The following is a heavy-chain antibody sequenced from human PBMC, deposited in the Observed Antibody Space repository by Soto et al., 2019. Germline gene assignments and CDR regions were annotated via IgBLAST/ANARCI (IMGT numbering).Heavy chain of an antibody. CDR1: GFTFDDYA. D-gene: IGHD3-22*01. CDR2: ISWNSGSI. CDR3: AKEATYSAQYYYDSSGLPDWYFDL. Sequence: EVQLVESGGGLVQPGRSLRLSCAASGFTFDDYAMHWVRQAPGKGLEWVSGISWNSGSICYADSVKGRFTISRDNAKNSLYLQMNSLRAEDTALYYCAKEATYSAQYYYDSSGLPDWYFDLWGRGTLVTVSS. V-gene: IGHV3-9*01. J-gene: IGHJ2*01.